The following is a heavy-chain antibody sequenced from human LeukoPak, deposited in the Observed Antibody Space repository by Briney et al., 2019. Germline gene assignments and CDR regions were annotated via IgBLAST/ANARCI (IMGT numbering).Heavy chain of an antibody. V-gene: IGHV3-66*01. CDR2: IYSGGST. D-gene: IGHD3-16*01. CDR1: GFTVSSNY. J-gene: IGHJ4*02. Sequence: GSLRLSCAASGFTVSSNYMSWVRQAPGKGLEWVSVIYSGGSTYYADSVKGRFTISRDNSKNTLYLQMNSLRAEDTAVYYCARARLGAVFDYWGQGTLVTVSS. CDR3: ARARLGAVFDY.